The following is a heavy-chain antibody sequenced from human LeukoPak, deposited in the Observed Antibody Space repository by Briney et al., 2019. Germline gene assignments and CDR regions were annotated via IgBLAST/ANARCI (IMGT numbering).Heavy chain of an antibody. V-gene: IGHV4-39*01. Sequence: SETLSLTCTVSGVSISSPAYYWGWIRQPPGQGLEWIGGIHYSGNTYYNPSLKSRVTISADTSKNQFSLKLSSVTAADTAVYYCARHVDGYYYYGMDVWGQGTTVTVSS. CDR2: IHYSGNT. CDR3: ARHVDGYYYYGMDV. J-gene: IGHJ6*02. CDR1: GVSISSPAYY. D-gene: IGHD2-15*01.